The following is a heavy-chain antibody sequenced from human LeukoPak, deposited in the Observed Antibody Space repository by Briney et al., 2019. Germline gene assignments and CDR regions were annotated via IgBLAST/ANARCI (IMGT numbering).Heavy chain of an antibody. D-gene: IGHD6-19*01. V-gene: IGHV1-8*03. CDR1: GYTFTTYD. CDR2: MNPNSGYT. CDR3: ARVAGSIDY. Sequence: ASVKVSCKASGYTFTTYDINWVRQATGQGLEWMGWMNPNSGYTGYARKFQGRVIITRDTSISTVYMELSGLRSEDTAVYYCARVAGSIDYWGQGTLVTVSS. J-gene: IGHJ4*02.